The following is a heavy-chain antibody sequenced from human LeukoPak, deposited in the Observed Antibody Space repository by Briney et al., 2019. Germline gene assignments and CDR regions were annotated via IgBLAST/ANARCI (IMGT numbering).Heavy chain of an antibody. J-gene: IGHJ4*02. CDR1: GGSFSGYY. CDR2: INDSGIT. D-gene: IGHD2-8*01. CDR3: ARGSVDGRMGD. V-gene: IGHV4-34*01. Sequence: ASETLSLTCVVYGGSFSGYYWSWIRQPPGKGLEWIGEINDSGITNYNPSLKSRVTISGDTSKNQLSLKLSSVTVADTAVYYCARGSVDGRMGDWGQGTLVTVSS.